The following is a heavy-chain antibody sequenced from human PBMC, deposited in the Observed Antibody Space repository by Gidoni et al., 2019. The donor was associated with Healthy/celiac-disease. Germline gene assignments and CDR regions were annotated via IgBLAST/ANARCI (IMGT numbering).Heavy chain of an antibody. D-gene: IGHD2-2*02. CDR3: ATGYCSSTSCYTD. V-gene: IGHV3-23*01. Sequence: EVQLLESGGGLVQPGGSLRLSCAASGFTFSSYAMSWVRQAPGKGLEWVSANSGSGGSTYYADSVKGRFTISRDNTKNTLYLQMNSLRAEDTAVYYCATGYCSSTSCYTDWGQGTLVTVSS. J-gene: IGHJ4*02. CDR1: GFTFSSYA. CDR2: NSGSGGST.